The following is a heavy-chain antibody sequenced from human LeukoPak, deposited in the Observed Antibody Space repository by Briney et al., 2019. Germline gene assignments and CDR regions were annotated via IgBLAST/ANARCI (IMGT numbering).Heavy chain of an antibody. CDR2: IIPIFGTA. V-gene: IGHV1-69*13. Sequence: GASVKVSCKASGGTFSSYAISWVRQAPGQGLEWMGGIIPIFGTANYAQKFQGRVTITADESTSTAYMELSSLRSKDTAVYYCARGADSSGWSPPDYWGQGTLVTVSS. CDR3: ARGADSSGWSPPDY. D-gene: IGHD6-19*01. J-gene: IGHJ4*02. CDR1: GGTFSSYA.